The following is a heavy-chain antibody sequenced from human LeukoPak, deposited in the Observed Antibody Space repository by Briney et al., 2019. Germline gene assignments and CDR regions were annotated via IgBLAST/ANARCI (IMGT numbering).Heavy chain of an antibody. CDR1: GASFSGYY. Sequence: NSSETLSLTCAVYGASFSGYYWSWIRQPPGKGLEWIGEINHSGSTNYNPSLKSRVTISVDTSKNQFSLKLSSVTAADTAVYYCARGQLLRYFDWLYPWGQGTLVTVSS. D-gene: IGHD3-9*01. J-gene: IGHJ5*02. CDR2: INHSGST. V-gene: IGHV4-34*01. CDR3: ARGQLLRYFDWLYP.